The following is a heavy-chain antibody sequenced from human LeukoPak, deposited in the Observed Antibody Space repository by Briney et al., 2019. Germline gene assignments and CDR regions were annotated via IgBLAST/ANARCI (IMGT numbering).Heavy chain of an antibody. V-gene: IGHV4-59*01. CDR1: GGSISSYY. Sequence: SETLSLTCTVSGGSISSYYWSWIRQPPGKGLEWIGYIYYSGSTNYNPSLKSRVTILVDTSKNQFSLKLSSVTAADTAVYYCARGRGYSHDMDVWGKGTTVTVSS. D-gene: IGHD5-18*01. CDR2: IYYSGST. J-gene: IGHJ6*03. CDR3: ARGRGYSHDMDV.